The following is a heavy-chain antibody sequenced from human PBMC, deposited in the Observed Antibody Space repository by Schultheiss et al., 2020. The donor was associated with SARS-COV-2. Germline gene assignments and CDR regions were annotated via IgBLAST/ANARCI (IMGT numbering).Heavy chain of an antibody. Sequence: GESLKISCAASGFTFSSYAMSWVRQAPGKGLEWVSAISGSGGSTYYADSVKGRFTISRDNAKNSLYLQMNSLRAEDTAVYYCAAVDHGNDYWGQGGLVTVSS. CDR1: GFTFSSYA. V-gene: IGHV3-23*01. D-gene: IGHD1-14*01. CDR3: AAVDHGNDY. CDR2: ISGSGGST. J-gene: IGHJ4*02.